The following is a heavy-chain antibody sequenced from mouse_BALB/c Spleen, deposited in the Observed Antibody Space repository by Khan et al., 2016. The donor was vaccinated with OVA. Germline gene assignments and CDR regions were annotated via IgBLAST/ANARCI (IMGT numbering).Heavy chain of an antibody. CDR1: GFSLTSYG. CDR3: ARSYDYDEGLAY. V-gene: IGHV2-2*02. D-gene: IGHD2-4*01. CDR2: IWSGGST. Sequence: VQLQESGPGLVQPSQSLSITCTVSGFSLTSYGVHWVRQSPGKGLEWLGVIWSGGSTDYNAAFISSLSISTDNSKSEVVFKMNSLQANDSAIDYCARSYDYDEGLAYWGQGTLVTVSA. J-gene: IGHJ3*01.